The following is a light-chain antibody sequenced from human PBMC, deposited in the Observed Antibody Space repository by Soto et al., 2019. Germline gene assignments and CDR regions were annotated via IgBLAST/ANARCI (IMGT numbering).Light chain of an antibody. Sequence: QSALTQPASVSGSPGQSITISCTGTSSDVGGYNYVSWYQQHPGKAPKLIIYGVTNRPSGVSDRFSASKSGNTASLTISGLQAEDEADYFCTSYSSSDIFYVFGTGTKLTVL. CDR1: SSDVGGYNY. CDR3: TSYSSSDIFYV. V-gene: IGLV2-14*01. J-gene: IGLJ1*01. CDR2: GVT.